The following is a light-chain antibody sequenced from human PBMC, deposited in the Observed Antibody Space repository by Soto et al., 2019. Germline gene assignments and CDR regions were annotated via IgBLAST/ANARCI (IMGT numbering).Light chain of an antibody. CDR3: CSYAGSYTYV. CDR2: SNN. Sequence: QSVLTQPPSASGTPGQRVTISCSGSSSNIGSNAVNWYQQPPGTAPKLLIYSNNQRPSGVPDRFSGSKSGNTASLTISGLQAEDEADYYCCSYAGSYTYVFGTGTKVTVL. J-gene: IGLJ1*01. V-gene: IGLV1-44*01. CDR1: SSNIGSNA.